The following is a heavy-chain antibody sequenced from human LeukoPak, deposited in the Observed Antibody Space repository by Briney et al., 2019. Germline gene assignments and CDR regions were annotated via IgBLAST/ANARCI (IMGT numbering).Heavy chain of an antibody. Sequence: SETLSLTCAVSGYSLSSGYYWGCIRQPPGKGLEWIGSIYHSGRTYYNPSLKSRVTISVDTSKNEFCLMMSAVTAADKGVYYCARREDFWSGYHWFDPWGQGTLVTVSS. J-gene: IGHJ5*02. V-gene: IGHV4-38-2*01. D-gene: IGHD3-3*01. CDR3: ARREDFWSGYHWFDP. CDR2: IYHSGRT. CDR1: GYSLSSGYY.